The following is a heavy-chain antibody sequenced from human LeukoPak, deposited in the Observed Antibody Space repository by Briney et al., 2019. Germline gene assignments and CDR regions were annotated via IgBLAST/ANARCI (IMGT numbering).Heavy chain of an antibody. V-gene: IGHV3-23*01. D-gene: IGHD4/OR15-4a*01. Sequence: PGGSLRLSCAASGFTFRSYAMSWVRQAPGKGLEWVSVISGSGGSTYYADSVKGRFTTSRGNSKNTLYLQMNSLRAEDTAVYNCAKVGLWSWFDYWGQGTLVTVSS. J-gene: IGHJ4*02. CDR3: AKVGLWSWFDY. CDR1: GFTFRSYA. CDR2: ISGSGGST.